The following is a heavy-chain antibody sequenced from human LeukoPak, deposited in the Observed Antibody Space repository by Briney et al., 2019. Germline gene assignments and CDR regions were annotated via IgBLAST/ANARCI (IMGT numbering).Heavy chain of an antibody. V-gene: IGHV5-51*01. CDR3: ARAWNFDY. J-gene: IGHJ4*02. Sequence: KDGESLKISCKGSGYSFTNYWIAWVRQMPGRGLEWMVIINPSDSDTRYSPSFQGQVTISADKSISTPYLQWSSLKASDSAMYYCARAWNFDYWGQGTLVTVSS. D-gene: IGHD1-1*01. CDR2: INPSDSDT. CDR1: GYSFTNYW.